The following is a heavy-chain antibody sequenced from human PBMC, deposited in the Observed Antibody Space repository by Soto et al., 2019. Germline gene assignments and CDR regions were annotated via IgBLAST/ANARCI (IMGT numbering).Heavy chain of an antibody. V-gene: IGHV4-30-2*03. J-gene: IGHJ4*02. Sequence: PSETLSLTCVVSGDSISSGGYSWTWIRQPPGEGLEWIGHIYHSGSTLYNPSLRSRVTISVDTSKNQFSLKLRSVTAADTAVYYCADMRGQWLPRDWGQGILVTVSS. CDR2: IYHSGST. CDR3: ADMRGQWLPRD. D-gene: IGHD6-19*01. CDR1: GDSISSGGYS.